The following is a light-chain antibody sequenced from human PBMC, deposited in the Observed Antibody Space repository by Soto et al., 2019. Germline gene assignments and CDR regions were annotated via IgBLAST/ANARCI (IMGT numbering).Light chain of an antibody. CDR2: GDS. CDR3: QVWDSSSDHVV. J-gene: IGLJ2*01. CDR1: NIGSKS. Sequence: SYELTQPPSVSVAPGQTARITCGGNNIGSKSVHWYQQKPGQAPVLVVYGDSDRPSGIPERFSGSNSGNTATLTISRVEAGDEADYYCQVWDSSSDHVVFGGGTKLTVL. V-gene: IGLV3-21*02.